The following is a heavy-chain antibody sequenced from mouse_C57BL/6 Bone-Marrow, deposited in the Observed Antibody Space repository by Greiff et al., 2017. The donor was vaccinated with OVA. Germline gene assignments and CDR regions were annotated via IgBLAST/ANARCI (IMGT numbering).Heavy chain of an antibody. CDR3: ARGNSGYGWYFDV. D-gene: IGHD3-2*02. J-gene: IGHJ1*03. CDR2: IGDGGSYT. CDR1: GFPFSSSA. Sequence: EVHLVESGGGLVKPGGSLKLSCTASGFPFSSSAMSWVRQTPEKRLEWVATIGDGGSYTYYPDNVKGRFTISRDNAKNNLYLQMSHLKSEDTSMYYCARGNSGYGWYFDVWGTGTTVTVSS. V-gene: IGHV5-4*01.